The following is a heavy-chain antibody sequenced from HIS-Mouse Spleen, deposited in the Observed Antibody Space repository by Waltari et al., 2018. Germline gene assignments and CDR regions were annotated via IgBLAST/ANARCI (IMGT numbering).Heavy chain of an antibody. Sequence: QVQLVQSGAEVKKPGSSVKVSCKASGGTCSSSALSWVRKAPGQGLEWMGGVIPIFGTANYAQKFQGRVTITADESTSTAYMELSSLRSEDTAVYYCARENYSGSYSFDYWGQGTLVTVSS. V-gene: IGHV1-69*01. CDR1: GGTCSSSA. J-gene: IGHJ4*02. D-gene: IGHD1-26*01. CDR3: ARENYSGSYSFDY. CDR2: VIPIFGTA.